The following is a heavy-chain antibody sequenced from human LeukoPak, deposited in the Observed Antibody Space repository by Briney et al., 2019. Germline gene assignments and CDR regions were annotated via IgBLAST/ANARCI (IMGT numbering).Heavy chain of an antibody. J-gene: IGHJ4*02. CDR1: GGTLSSYA. Sequence: RSSVKDSCKASGGTLSSYAISWVRQAPGQGLAWMGRIIPIFGIANYAQKFQGRVTITADKSTSTAYMELSSLRSEDTAVYYWASSYYYDSSGYYEVDYWGQGTLVTVSS. CDR3: ASSYYYDSSGYYEVDY. V-gene: IGHV1-69*04. CDR2: IIPIFGIA. D-gene: IGHD3-22*01.